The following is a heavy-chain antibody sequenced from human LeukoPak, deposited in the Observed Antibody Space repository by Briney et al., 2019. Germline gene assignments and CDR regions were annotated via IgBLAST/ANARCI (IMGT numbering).Heavy chain of an antibody. D-gene: IGHD6-13*01. CDR3: ARAPIAAHGGYFDY. CDR2: ISYDGSNK. Sequence: PGGSLRLSCAASGFTFSSYSMHWVRQAPGKGLEWVAVISYDGSNKYYADSVKGRFTISRDNSKNTLYLQMNSLRAEDTAVYYCARAPIAAHGGYFDYWGQGTLVTVSS. J-gene: IGHJ4*02. V-gene: IGHV3-30*03. CDR1: GFTFSSYS.